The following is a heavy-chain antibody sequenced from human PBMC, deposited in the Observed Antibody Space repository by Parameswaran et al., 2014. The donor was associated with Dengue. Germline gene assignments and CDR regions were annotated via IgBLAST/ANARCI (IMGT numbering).Heavy chain of an antibody. J-gene: IGHJ6*02. D-gene: IGHD1-1*01. Sequence: SLKISCAASGFTFSSYGMHWVRQAPGKGLEWVAVISYDGSNKYYADSVKGRFTVSRDNSKNTLYLQMNSLRAEDTAVYYCAKDKLKDVGRHYYYYYGMDVWGQGTTVTVS. V-gene: IGHV3-30*18. CDR3: AKDKLKDVGRHYYYYYGMDV. CDR2: ISYDGSNK. CDR1: GFTFSSYG.